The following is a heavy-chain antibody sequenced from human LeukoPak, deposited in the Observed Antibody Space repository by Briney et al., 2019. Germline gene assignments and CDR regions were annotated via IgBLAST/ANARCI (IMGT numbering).Heavy chain of an antibody. CDR3: ANRRVGVVPDFDY. CDR2: IRYDGSNK. D-gene: IGHD3-3*01. Sequence: GGSLRLSCAASGFTFSNYGMHWVRRAPGKGLEWVAFIRYDGSNKYYANSVKGRFTISRDNLKNTLYLQMNSLRAEDTAVYYCANRRVGVVPDFDYWGQGTLVTVSS. CDR1: GFTFSNYG. V-gene: IGHV3-30*02. J-gene: IGHJ4*02.